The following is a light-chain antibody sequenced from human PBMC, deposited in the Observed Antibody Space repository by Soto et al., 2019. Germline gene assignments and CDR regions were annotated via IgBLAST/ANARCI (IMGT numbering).Light chain of an antibody. CDR3: QQYNSYSPWT. Sequence: IQMTQSPSTLSASVGDRGTITCRASQSISSWLAWYQQKPVKAPTILIYDASSLESGGPSRFSGSGSGTEFTLTISSLQPADFSTYYCQQYNSYSPWTFGQGTKVEIK. CDR2: DAS. CDR1: QSISSW. J-gene: IGKJ1*01. V-gene: IGKV1-5*01.